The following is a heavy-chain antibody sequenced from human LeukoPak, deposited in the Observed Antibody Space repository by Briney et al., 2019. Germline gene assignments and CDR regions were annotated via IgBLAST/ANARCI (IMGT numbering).Heavy chain of an antibody. J-gene: IGHJ4*02. CDR3: ARSTDSSGYYDLWDY. CDR2: IYPCDSDT. Sequence: GESLKISCKGSGYSFTSYWIGWVRQMPGKGLEWMGIIYPCDSDTRYSPSFQGQVTNSVDNSISTANLQWSSLKASDTAMYYCARSTDSSGYYDLWDYWGQGTLVTVSS. CDR1: GYSFTSYW. V-gene: IGHV5-51*01. D-gene: IGHD3-22*01.